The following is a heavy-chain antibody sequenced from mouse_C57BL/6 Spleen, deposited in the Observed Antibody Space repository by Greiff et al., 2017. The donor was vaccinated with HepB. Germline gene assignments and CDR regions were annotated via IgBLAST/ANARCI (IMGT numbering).Heavy chain of an antibody. CDR3: ARGGKTDYGSSYGAMDY. J-gene: IGHJ4*01. V-gene: IGHV1-69*01. D-gene: IGHD1-1*01. CDR2: IDPSDSYT. Sequence: QVQLQQPGAELVMPGASVKLSCKASGYTFTSYWMHWVKQRPGQGLEWIGEIDPSDSYTNYNQKFKGKSTLTVDKSSSTAYMQLSSLTSEDSAVYYCARGGKTDYGSSYGAMDYWGQGTSVTVSS. CDR1: GYTFTSYW.